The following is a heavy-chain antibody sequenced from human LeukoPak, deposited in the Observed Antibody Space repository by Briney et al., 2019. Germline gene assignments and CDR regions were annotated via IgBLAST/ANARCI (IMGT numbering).Heavy chain of an antibody. CDR2: IDKKDKGYATAT. Sequence: GGSLKLSCAASGFTFSGSAIHWVRQSSGKGLEWVGQIDKKDKGYATATAYAASVKGRFTISRDDSINTAYLQMKSLKTEDTALYYCTRDSGTYNWFGPWGQGTLVTVSS. V-gene: IGHV3-73*01. J-gene: IGHJ5*02. CDR3: TRDSGTYNWFGP. D-gene: IGHD1-26*01. CDR1: GFTFSGSA.